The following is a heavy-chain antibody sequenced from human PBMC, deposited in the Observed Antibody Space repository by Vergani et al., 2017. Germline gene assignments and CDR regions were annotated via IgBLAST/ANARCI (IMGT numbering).Heavy chain of an antibody. CDR2: IYYSGST. J-gene: IGHJ4*02. CDR3: ARDGRNVVRGVILPWGHY. V-gene: IGHV4-31*03. Sequence: QVQLQESGPGLVKPSQTLSLTCTVSGGSISSGGYYWSWIRQHPGKGLEWIGYIYYSGSTYYNPSLKSRVTISVDTSKNQFSLKLSSVTAADTAVYYCARDGRNVVRGVILPWGHYWGQGTLVTVSS. CDR1: GGSISSGGYY. D-gene: IGHD3-10*01.